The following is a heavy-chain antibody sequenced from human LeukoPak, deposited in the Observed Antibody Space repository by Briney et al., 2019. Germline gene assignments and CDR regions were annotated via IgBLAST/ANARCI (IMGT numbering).Heavy chain of an antibody. CDR1: GGSISSGGYY. J-gene: IGHJ4*02. CDR2: IYYSGST. CDR3: ARGYGDFPSHPYYFDY. D-gene: IGHD4-17*01. Sequence: PSETLSLTCTVSGGSISSGGYYWSWIRQHPGKGLEWIGYIYYSGSTYYNPSLKSRVTILVDTSKNQFSLKLSSVTAADTAVYYCARGYGDFPSHPYYFDYWGQGTLVTVSS. V-gene: IGHV4-31*03.